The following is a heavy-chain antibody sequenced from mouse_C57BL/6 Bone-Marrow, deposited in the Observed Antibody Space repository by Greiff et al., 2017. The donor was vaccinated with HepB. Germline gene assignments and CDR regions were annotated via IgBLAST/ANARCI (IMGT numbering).Heavy chain of an antibody. Sequence: VQLKVSGGGLVQPGGSLKLSCAVSGFSFSDYGMAWVRQAPRKGPEWVAFTSNFAYSIYYADTVPGRFTITRENAKNTLYLEMSSLRSEDTAMYYCARRPYYSNYGAMDYWGQGTSVTVSS. CDR3: ARRPYYSNYGAMDY. J-gene: IGHJ4*01. CDR2: TSNFAYSI. V-gene: IGHV5-15*01. CDR1: GFSFSDYG. D-gene: IGHD2-5*01.